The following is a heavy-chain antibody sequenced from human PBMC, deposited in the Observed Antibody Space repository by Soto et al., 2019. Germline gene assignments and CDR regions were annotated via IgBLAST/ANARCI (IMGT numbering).Heavy chain of an antibody. Sequence: EVLVMESGGGLIQPRGSLTLSCAASGFTVSSNYMVWVRQAPGKGLEWVSVTYSDGNTLYADSVKGRFTISRDDTKNTLFLQMDSLRAEDTAMYYCSRAYGAGSYFSDYWGQGTLVNVSS. CDR2: TYSDGNT. D-gene: IGHD3-10*01. CDR1: GFTVSSNY. V-gene: IGHV3-53*01. CDR3: SRAYGAGSYFSDY. J-gene: IGHJ4*02.